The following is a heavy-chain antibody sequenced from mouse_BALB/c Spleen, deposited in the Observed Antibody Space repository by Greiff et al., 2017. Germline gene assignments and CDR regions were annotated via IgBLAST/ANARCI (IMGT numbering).Heavy chain of an antibody. Sequence: VQLKQSGPGLVKPSQSLSLTCTVTGYSITSDYAWNWIRQFPGNKLEWMGYISYSGSTSYNPSLKSRISITRDTSKNQFFLQLNSVTTEDTATYYCARFLDGYYGEAMDYWGQGTSVTVSS. V-gene: IGHV3-2*02. CDR3: ARFLDGYYGEAMDY. D-gene: IGHD2-3*01. CDR2: ISYSGST. CDR1: GYSITSDYA. J-gene: IGHJ4*01.